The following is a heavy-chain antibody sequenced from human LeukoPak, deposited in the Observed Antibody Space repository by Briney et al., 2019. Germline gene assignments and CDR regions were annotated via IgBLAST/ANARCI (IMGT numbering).Heavy chain of an antibody. J-gene: IGHJ5*02. CDR2: ITHNGST. CDR3: ARGGRNWFDP. Sequence: SETLSLTCAVYGGSFSGDHWTWIRQPPGKGLEWIGEITHNGSTSYNPSLKSRVTISEDTSKNQFSLKVSSVTAADTAVYYCARGGRNWFDPWGQGTLVTVSS. V-gene: IGHV4-34*01. CDR1: GGSFSGDH.